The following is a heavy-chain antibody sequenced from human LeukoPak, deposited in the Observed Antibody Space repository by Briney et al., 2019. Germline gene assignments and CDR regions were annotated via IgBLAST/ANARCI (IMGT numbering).Heavy chain of an antibody. CDR1: GFTFSSYS. CDR3: ARVSRGTYRIDY. Sequence: GGSLRLSCAASGFTFSSYSMNWVRRAPGKGLEWVSYISSSVSTIYYADSVKGRFTISRDNAKNSLYLQMNSLRDEDTAVCYCARVSRGTYRIDYWGQGTLVTVSS. D-gene: IGHD3-16*02. V-gene: IGHV3-48*02. CDR2: ISSSVSTI. J-gene: IGHJ4*02.